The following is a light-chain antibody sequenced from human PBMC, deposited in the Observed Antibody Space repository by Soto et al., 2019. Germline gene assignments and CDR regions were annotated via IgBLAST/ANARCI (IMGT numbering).Light chain of an antibody. CDR2: EVS. Sequence: QSALTQPASVSGSPGQSITISCTGTSSDVGGYNYVSWYQQHPGKAPKLMIYEVSNRPSGVSNRFSGSKSGNTASLTISGLQAEDEAEYYCSSYTSSNWVFGGGTKLTVL. J-gene: IGLJ3*02. CDR1: SSDVGGYNY. CDR3: SSYTSSNWV. V-gene: IGLV2-14*01.